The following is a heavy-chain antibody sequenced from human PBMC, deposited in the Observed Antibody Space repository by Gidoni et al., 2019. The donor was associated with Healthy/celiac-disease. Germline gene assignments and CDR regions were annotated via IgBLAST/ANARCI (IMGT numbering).Heavy chain of an antibody. J-gene: IGHJ3*02. D-gene: IGHD1-26*01. CDR1: GGSISSGSYY. V-gene: IGHV4-61*02. Sequence: QVQLQESGPGLVKPSQTLSLTCTDPGGSISSGSYYWSWLRQPAGKGLEWIGRIYTSGSTNYNPSLKSRVTISVDTSKNQFSLKLSSVTAADTAVYYCARLYSGSYGDAFDIWGQGTMVTVSS. CDR3: ARLYSGSYGDAFDI. CDR2: IYTSGST.